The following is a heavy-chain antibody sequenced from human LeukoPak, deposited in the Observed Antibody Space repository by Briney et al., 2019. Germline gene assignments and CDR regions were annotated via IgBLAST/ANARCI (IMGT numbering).Heavy chain of an antibody. V-gene: IGHV1-2*02. CDR2: INPNSGGT. Sequence: ASVKVSCKASGYTFTSYDINWVRQATGQGLEWMGWINPNSGGTNYAQKFQGRVTMTRDTSISTAYMELSRLRSDDTAVYYCARDQRADSSSWYSYFDYWGQGTLVTVSS. CDR3: ARDQRADSSSWYSYFDY. J-gene: IGHJ4*02. CDR1: GYTFTSYD. D-gene: IGHD6-13*01.